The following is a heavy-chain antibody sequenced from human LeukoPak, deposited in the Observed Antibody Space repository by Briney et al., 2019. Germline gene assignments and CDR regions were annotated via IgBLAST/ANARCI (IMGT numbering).Heavy chain of an antibody. Sequence: ASVKVSCKASGYTFTSYGISWVRQAPGQGLEWMGWISAYNGNTNYAQKLQGRVTMTTDTSTSTAYMELRSLRSDDTAVYYCARGRATYHDFWSDGFDPWGQGTLVTVSS. J-gene: IGHJ5*02. V-gene: IGHV1-18*01. D-gene: IGHD3-3*01. CDR3: ARGRATYHDFWSDGFDP. CDR2: ISAYNGNT. CDR1: GYTFTSYG.